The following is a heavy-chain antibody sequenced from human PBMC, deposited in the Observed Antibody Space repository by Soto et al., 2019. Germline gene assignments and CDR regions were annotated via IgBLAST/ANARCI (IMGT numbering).Heavy chain of an antibody. V-gene: IGHV3-7*03. Sequence: EVQLVESGGDVVQPGGSLRLSCAASGFSFSSYWMNWVRQAPGKRLEYVAIIRQDGSEKKYVDSVMGRFTISRDNAKTSSYLQMNSRRDEDTAVYSCMTTTRDRPFDYWGQGTLVTVSS. D-gene: IGHD1-1*01. J-gene: IGHJ4*02. CDR3: MTTTRDRPFDY. CDR1: GFSFSSYW. CDR2: IRQDGSEK.